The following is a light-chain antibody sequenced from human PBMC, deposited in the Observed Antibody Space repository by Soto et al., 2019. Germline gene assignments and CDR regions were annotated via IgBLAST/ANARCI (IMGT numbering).Light chain of an antibody. CDR2: EVS. Sequence: QSVLTQPASVSGSPGQSVTISCTGTSSDVGAYKYVSRYQQHPGKAPKLMTYEVSNRPSGVSNRFSGSKSGNTASLTISGLQADDEADYYCNSYAGDIIRFVFGTGTKVTVL. J-gene: IGLJ1*01. V-gene: IGLV2-14*01. CDR3: NSYAGDIIRFV. CDR1: SSDVGAYKY.